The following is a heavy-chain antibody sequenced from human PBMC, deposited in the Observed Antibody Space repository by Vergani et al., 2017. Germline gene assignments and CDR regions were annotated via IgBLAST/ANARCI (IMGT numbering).Heavy chain of an antibody. CDR2: IYHSGST. D-gene: IGHD3-22*01. Sequence: QVQLQESGPGLVKPSQTLSLTCTVSGGSISSGGYYWSWIRQHPGKGLEWIGYIYHSGSTYYNPSLKSRVTISVDRSKNQFSLKLSSVTAADTAVYYCARVRLDYYDSSGYYHYFDYWGQGTLVTVSS. CDR3: ARVRLDYYDSSGYYHYFDY. J-gene: IGHJ4*02. V-gene: IGHV4-31*03. CDR1: GGSISSGGYY.